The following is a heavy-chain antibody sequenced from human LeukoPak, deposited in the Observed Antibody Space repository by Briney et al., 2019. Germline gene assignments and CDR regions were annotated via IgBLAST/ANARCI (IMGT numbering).Heavy chain of an antibody. CDR2: SRSKSNNFAT. J-gene: IGHJ4*02. Sequence: GGSLRLSCAASGFTFSGSDMHWVRQASGKGLEWVGRSRSKSNNFATAYAASVKGRFTISRDDSKNTAYLQMNSLRAEDTAVYYCARDLMGIAYRGAFYYWGQGTLVTVSS. D-gene: IGHD6-13*01. CDR3: ARDLMGIAYRGAFYY. V-gene: IGHV3-73*01. CDR1: GFTFSGSD.